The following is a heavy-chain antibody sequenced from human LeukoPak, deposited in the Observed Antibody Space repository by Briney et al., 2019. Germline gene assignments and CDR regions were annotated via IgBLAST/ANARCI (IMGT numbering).Heavy chain of an antibody. CDR3: ARMARDYGGNLYYFDY. D-gene: IGHD4-23*01. CDR1: GFTFSSHA. CDR2: ISYDGSNK. Sequence: AGGSLRLSCAASGFTFSSHAMSWVRQAPGKGLEWVAVISYDGSNKYYADSVKGRFTISRDNPKNTLYLQMNSLRAEDTAVYYCARMARDYGGNLYYFDYWGQGTLVTVSS. J-gene: IGHJ4*02. V-gene: IGHV3-30-3*01.